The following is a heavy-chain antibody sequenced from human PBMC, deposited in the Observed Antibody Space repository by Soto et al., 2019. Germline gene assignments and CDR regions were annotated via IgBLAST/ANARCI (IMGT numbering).Heavy chain of an antibody. Sequence: QVQLVESGGGLVKPGGSLRLSCAASGFRFSDRYMNWIRQPPGKGPEWLSYISGSSSDTNYADSVKGRFTISRDNAKNSLFLQMNSLRVEDTAVYYCVKEARLADVWGQGTTVTVSS. D-gene: IGHD6-25*01. CDR3: VKEARLADV. CDR2: ISGSSSDT. J-gene: IGHJ6*02. CDR1: GFRFSDRY. V-gene: IGHV3-11*06.